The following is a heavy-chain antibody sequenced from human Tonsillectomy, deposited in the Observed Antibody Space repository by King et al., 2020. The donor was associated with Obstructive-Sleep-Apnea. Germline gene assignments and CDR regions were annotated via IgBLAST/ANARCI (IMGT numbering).Heavy chain of an antibody. V-gene: IGHV4-34*01. CDR3: ARGYTPRHFDY. Sequence: VQLQQWGAGPLKPSETLSLTCAVYGGSFSGYYWSWIRQPPGKGLEWIGEINHGGSTNCNPSLKSRVTISIDTSKNQFSLQLSSVTAADTAVYYCARGYTPRHFDYWGQGTLVTVSS. D-gene: IGHD4-11*01. CDR2: INHGGST. CDR1: GGSFSGYY. J-gene: IGHJ4*02.